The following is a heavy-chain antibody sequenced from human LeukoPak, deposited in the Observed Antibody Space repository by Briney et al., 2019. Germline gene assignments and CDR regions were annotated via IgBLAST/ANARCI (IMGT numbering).Heavy chain of an antibody. CDR1: GYSFTSYW. CDR3: ARPRMVTNHDAFDI. Sequence: GESLKISCKGSGYSFTSYWIGWVRQMPGKGLEWMWIIHPGDSDTRYSPPFQGQVTISADKSINTAYLQWSSLEASDTAMYFCARPRMVTNHDAFDIWGQGTTVTVSS. V-gene: IGHV5-51*01. J-gene: IGHJ3*02. CDR2: IHPGDSDT. D-gene: IGHD2-21*02.